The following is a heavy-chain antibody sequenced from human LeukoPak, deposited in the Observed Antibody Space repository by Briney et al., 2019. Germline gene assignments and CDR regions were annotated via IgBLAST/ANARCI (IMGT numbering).Heavy chain of an antibody. D-gene: IGHD3-10*01. CDR1: GGTFSSYA. J-gene: IGHJ5*02. CDR2: IIPIFGTA. V-gene: IGHV1-69*06. CDR3: ASSVTMVRENWFDP. Sequence: SVKVSCKASGGTFSSYAISWVRQAPGQGLEWMGGIIPIFGTANYAQKFQGRVTITADKSTSTAYMELSSLRSEDTAVYYCASSVTMVRENWFDPWGQGTLVTVSS.